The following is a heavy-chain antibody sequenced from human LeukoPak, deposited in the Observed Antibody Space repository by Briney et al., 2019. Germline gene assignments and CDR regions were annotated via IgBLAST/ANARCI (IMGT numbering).Heavy chain of an antibody. D-gene: IGHD3-9*01. V-gene: IGHV3-21*04. CDR2: ISSSSSYI. J-gene: IGHJ3*02. CDR3: AKDRLRPVLTGSGTFDI. Sequence: GGSLRLSCAASGFTFSSYSMNWVRQAPGKGLEWVSSISSSSSYIYYADSVKGRFTISRDNAKNSLYLQMNSLRPEDTALYYSAKDRLRPVLTGSGTFDIWGQGTMVTVSS. CDR1: GFTFSSYS.